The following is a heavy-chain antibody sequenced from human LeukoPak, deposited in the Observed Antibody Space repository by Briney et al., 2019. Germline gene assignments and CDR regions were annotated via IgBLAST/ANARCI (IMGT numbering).Heavy chain of an antibody. Sequence: GGSLRLSCAASGFTFSSHAMNWVRQAPGKGLEWVSSISSSSSYIYYAGSVKGRFTISRDNAKNSLYLQMNSLRAEDTAVYYCARDRYSGYGAFDYWGQGTLVTVSS. CDR2: ISSSSSYI. V-gene: IGHV3-21*01. D-gene: IGHD5-12*01. J-gene: IGHJ4*02. CDR1: GFTFSSHA. CDR3: ARDRYSGYGAFDY.